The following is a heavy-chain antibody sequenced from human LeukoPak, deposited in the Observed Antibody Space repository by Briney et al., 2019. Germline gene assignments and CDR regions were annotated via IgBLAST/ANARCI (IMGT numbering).Heavy chain of an antibody. V-gene: IGHV4-39*01. CDR2: IYYSGST. D-gene: IGHD7-27*01. Sequence: AAETLSLTCTVSGGSISSSSYYWGWIRQPPGKGLEWIGSIYYSGSTYYYPSLKSRVTISVDTSKNQFSLKLSSVTAPDTAVYYCARAGEPPYYYYYMDVWGKGTTVTVSS. CDR3: ARAGEPPYYYYYMDV. CDR1: GGSISSSSYY. J-gene: IGHJ6*03.